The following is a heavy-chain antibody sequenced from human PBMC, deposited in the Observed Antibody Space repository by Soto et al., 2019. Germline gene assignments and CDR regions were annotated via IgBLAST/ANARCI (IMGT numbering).Heavy chain of an antibody. CDR3: ARGHYDYGEAGGEHFDY. Sequence: QVQLQQWGAGLLKPSETLSLTCAVYGGSFSGYYWSWIRQPPGKGLEWIGEINHSGSTNYNPSLNSRLTISVDTSKNQFSLKRSSVTAADTAVYYCARGHYDYGEAGGEHFDYWGQGTLVTVSS. CDR2: INHSGST. CDR1: GGSFSGYY. V-gene: IGHV4-34*01. D-gene: IGHD4-17*01. J-gene: IGHJ4*02.